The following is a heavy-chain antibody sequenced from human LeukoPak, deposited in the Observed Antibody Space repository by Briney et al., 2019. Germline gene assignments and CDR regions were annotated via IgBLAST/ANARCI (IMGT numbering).Heavy chain of an antibody. Sequence: PGGSLRLSCAASGFTFSSYSMNWVRQAPGKGLEWVSVISGGAENTYYGDSVKGRFIISRDNSKNTVYLQMNSLGAGDTAVYYCAKSARTKFTRDWYFHLWGRGALVTVSS. V-gene: IGHV3-23*01. CDR2: ISGGAENT. D-gene: IGHD2-2*01. CDR3: AKSARTKFTRDWYFHL. J-gene: IGHJ2*01. CDR1: GFTFSSYS.